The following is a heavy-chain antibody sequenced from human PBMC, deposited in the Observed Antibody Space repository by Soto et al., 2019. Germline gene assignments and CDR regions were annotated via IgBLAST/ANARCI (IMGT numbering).Heavy chain of an antibody. CDR1: GYTFTHYY. D-gene: IGHD6-13*01. CDR2: INPASGST. J-gene: IGHJ1*01. V-gene: IGHV1-46*01. CDR3: ARDLAAGEH. Sequence: QVQLVQSGAEVKKPGASVKLSCRTSGYTFTHYYIHWVRQAPGQGLEWLAIINPASGSTNYAQDFQGIVTFTMDTSTTTVYMELSVLRAEDTAIFFWARDLAAGEHWGQGTLVTVSS.